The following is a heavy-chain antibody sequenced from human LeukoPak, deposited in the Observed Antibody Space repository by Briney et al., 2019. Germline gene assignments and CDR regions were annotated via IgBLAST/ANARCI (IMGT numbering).Heavy chain of an antibody. Sequence: SVKVSCKASGGTFSSYAISWVRQAPGQGLEWMGGIIPIFGTANYAQKFQGRVTITANESTSTAYMELSSLRSEDTAVYYCARYRNYCSGGSCYKYYFDYWGQGTLVTVS. V-gene: IGHV1-69*01. CDR3: ARYRNYCSGGSCYKYYFDY. D-gene: IGHD2-15*01. J-gene: IGHJ4*02. CDR1: GGTFSSYA. CDR2: IIPIFGTA.